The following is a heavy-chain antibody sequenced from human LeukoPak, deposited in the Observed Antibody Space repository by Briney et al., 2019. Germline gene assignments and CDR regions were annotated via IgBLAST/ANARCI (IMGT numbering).Heavy chain of an antibody. CDR1: GYSISSGYY. V-gene: IGHV4-38-2*02. D-gene: IGHD3-10*01. Sequence: SETLSLTCTVSGYSISSGYYWGWIRQPPGKGLEWIGSIYHSGSTYYNPSLKSRVTISVDTSKNQFSLKLSSVTAADTAVYYCARHAEVLLWFGESYFDYWGQGTLVTVSS. CDR3: ARHAEVLLWFGESYFDY. CDR2: IYHSGST. J-gene: IGHJ4*02.